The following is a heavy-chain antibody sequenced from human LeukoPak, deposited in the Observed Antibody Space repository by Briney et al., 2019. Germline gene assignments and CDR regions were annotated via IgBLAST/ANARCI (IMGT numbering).Heavy chain of an antibody. CDR2: IYPGDSDT. J-gene: IGHJ6*03. CDR1: GYSFTSYW. V-gene: IGHV5-51*01. D-gene: IGHD2-15*01. CDR3: ARLAEYYYYYMDV. Sequence: GESLKISCKGSGYSFTSYWIGWVRQMPGKGLEWMGIIYPGDSDTGYSPSFQGQVTISADKSISTAYLQWSSLKASDTAMYYCARLAEYYYYYMDVWGKGTTVTVSS.